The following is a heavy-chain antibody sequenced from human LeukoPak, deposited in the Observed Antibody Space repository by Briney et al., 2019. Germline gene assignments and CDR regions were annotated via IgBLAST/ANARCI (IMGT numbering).Heavy chain of an antibody. Sequence: GGSLRLSCAASGFTFSSYAMHWVRQAPGKGLEWVAVISFDGSNKYYADSVKGRFTVSRDNAKNSLYLQMNSLRAEDTAVYYCAELGITMIGGVWGKGTTVTISS. CDR1: GFTFSSYA. CDR3: AELGITMIGGV. D-gene: IGHD3-10*02. V-gene: IGHV3-30*04. J-gene: IGHJ6*04. CDR2: ISFDGSNK.